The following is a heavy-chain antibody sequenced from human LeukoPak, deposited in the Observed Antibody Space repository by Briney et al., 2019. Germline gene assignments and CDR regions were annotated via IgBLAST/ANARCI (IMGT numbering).Heavy chain of an antibody. CDR3: ARVTRLVVVAATHGAFDP. D-gene: IGHD2-15*01. CDR1: GGSISTSNYY. Sequence: SETLSLTCTVSGGSISTSNYYWGWTRQPPGKGLERIGNIFYSGSTYYSPSLRSRVTISLDTSKNQFSLKLSSVTAADTAVYYCARVTRLVVVAATHGAFDPWGQGTLVTVSS. J-gene: IGHJ5*02. CDR2: IFYSGST. V-gene: IGHV4-39*07.